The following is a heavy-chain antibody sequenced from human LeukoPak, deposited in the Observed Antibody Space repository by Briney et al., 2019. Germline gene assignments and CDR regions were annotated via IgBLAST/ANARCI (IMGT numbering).Heavy chain of an antibody. J-gene: IGHJ3*02. CDR3: ARLWFGELLSPDAFDI. CDR1: GFTFSSYA. D-gene: IGHD3-10*01. Sequence: AGGSLRLSCAASGFTFSSYAMHWVRQAPGKGLEWVAVISYDGSNKYYADSVKGRFTIYRDNSKNTLYLQMNSPRAEDTAVYYCARLWFGELLSPDAFDIWGQGTMVTVSS. V-gene: IGHV3-30-3*01. CDR2: ISYDGSNK.